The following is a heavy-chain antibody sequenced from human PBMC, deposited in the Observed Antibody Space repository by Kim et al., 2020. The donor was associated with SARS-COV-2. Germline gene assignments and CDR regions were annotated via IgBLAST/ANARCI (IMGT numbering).Heavy chain of an antibody. V-gene: IGHV3-7*03. Sequence: GGSLRLSCEASGFRFSVFWMSWVRVAPGKGLEWVANIDEDGIKTYYVDSIKGRFSISRDNAKNSLYLQMNSLRTEDTARYYCVRDQSGYTYSTHEYRNHGMDVWGQGTTVTVSS. CDR1: GFRFSVFW. D-gene: IGHD5-18*01. J-gene: IGHJ6*02. CDR2: IDEDGIKT. CDR3: VRDQSGYTYSTHEYRNHGMDV.